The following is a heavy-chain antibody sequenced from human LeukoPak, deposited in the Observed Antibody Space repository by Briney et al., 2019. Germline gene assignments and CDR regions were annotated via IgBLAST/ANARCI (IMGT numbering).Heavy chain of an antibody. CDR1: GGSISSYY. V-gene: IGHV4-59*01. D-gene: IGHD3-10*02. Sequence: SETLSLTCTVSGGSISSYYWSWIRQPPGKGLEWIGYIYYSGSTNYNPSLKSRVTISVDTSKNQFSLKLSSVTAAYTALYYCARDYFRRSSSSSDYFDYWGQGTLVTVSS. CDR3: ARDYFRRSSSSSDYFDY. CDR2: IYYSGST. J-gene: IGHJ4*02.